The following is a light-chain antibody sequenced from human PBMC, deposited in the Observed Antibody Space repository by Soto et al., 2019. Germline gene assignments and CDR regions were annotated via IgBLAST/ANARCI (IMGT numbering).Light chain of an antibody. CDR3: QQYNNWLT. CDR1: ESVGSN. V-gene: IGKV3-15*01. Sequence: EVGMTQSPATLSVFPGERVTLSCRASESVGSNLAWYQQKPGRAPRLLIYGASTRATGVPARFSGSGSGTEFTLTISSLQSEDFALYYCQQYNNWLTFGGGTKVEIE. CDR2: GAS. J-gene: IGKJ4*01.